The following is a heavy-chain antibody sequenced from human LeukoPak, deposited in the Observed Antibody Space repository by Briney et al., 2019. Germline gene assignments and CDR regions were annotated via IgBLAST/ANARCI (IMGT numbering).Heavy chain of an antibody. V-gene: IGHV3-23*01. CDR3: AKAAPGYFDY. Sequence: GGSLRLSCAASGFSFISYAMGWVRQAPGEGLEWVSVMSPSGAGTYYADSVKGRFTISRDNSKNTLYLQMNSLRAEDTAVYYCAKAAPGYFDYWGQGTLVTVSS. CDR2: MSPSGAGT. D-gene: IGHD3-10*01. CDR1: GFSFISYA. J-gene: IGHJ4*02.